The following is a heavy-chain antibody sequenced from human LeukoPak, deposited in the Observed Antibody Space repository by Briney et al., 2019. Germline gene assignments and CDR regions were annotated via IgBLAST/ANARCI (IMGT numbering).Heavy chain of an antibody. V-gene: IGHV4-34*01. CDR3: ARSSGWYGAYYFDY. CDR1: GGSFSGYY. J-gene: IGHJ4*02. CDR2: INHSGST. D-gene: IGHD6-19*01. Sequence: KPSETLSLTCAVYGGSFSGYYWSWIRQPPGKGLEWIGEINHSGSTNYNPSLKSRVTMSVDTSKNQFSLKLSSVTAADTAVYYCARSSGWYGAYYFDYWGQGTLVTVSS.